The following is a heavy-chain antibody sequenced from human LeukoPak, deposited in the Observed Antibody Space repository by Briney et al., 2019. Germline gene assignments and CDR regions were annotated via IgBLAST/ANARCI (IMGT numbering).Heavy chain of an antibody. CDR3: ARVPSSVVVVAANFDY. V-gene: IGHV4-38-2*02. CDR1: GYSISSGYY. CDR2: IYHSQIT. J-gene: IGHJ4*02. Sequence: SETLSLTCTVSGYSISSGYYWGRIRQPPGNGLEWIGSIYHSQITYYNPSLKSRVTISVDTSKNQFSLKLSSVTAADTAVYYCARVPSSVVVVAANFDYWGQGTLVTVSS. D-gene: IGHD2-15*01.